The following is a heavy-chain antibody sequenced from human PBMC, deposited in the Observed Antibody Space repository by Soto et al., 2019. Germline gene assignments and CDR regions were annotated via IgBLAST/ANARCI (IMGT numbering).Heavy chain of an antibody. CDR1: GFTFTNYW. J-gene: IGHJ5*02. CDR3: ARDRWILWFGAGADARDLDP. Sequence: EVQLVESGGGLVQPGGSLRLSCAASGFTFTNYWMTWVRQAPGKGLEWVANIKGDGSEKYYVDSVKGRFTISRDNAKKSLYLQMNRMRSEDTAVYYCARDRWILWFGAGADARDLDPWGQGTLVTVSS. V-gene: IGHV3-7*01. D-gene: IGHD3-10*01. CDR2: IKGDGSEK.